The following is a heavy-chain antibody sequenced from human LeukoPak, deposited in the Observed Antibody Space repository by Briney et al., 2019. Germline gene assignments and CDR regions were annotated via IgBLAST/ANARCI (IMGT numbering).Heavy chain of an antibody. Sequence: ASVKVSCKASGYTFTRYDINWVRQATGQGLEWMGWMNPNSGNTGYAQKFQGRVTMTRNTSISTAYMELSSLRSEDTAVYYCARTEQWLVPLYYYYGMDVWGQGTTVTVSS. J-gene: IGHJ6*02. CDR2: MNPNSGNT. D-gene: IGHD6-19*01. CDR3: ARTEQWLVPLYYYYGMDV. CDR1: GYTFTRYD. V-gene: IGHV1-8*01.